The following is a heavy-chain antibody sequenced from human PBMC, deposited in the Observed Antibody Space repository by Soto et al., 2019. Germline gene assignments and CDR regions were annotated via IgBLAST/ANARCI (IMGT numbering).Heavy chain of an antibody. CDR1: GFTFSSYG. J-gene: IGHJ4*02. CDR2: ISSSSSTI. CDR3: ASQSSEWLLFAS. Sequence: GGSLRLSCAASGFTFSSYGMHWVRQAPGKGLEWVSYISSSSSTIYFADSVKGRFTISRDNAKNSLYLQMNSLRAEDTAVYYCASQSSEWLLFASWGQGTLVTVSS. D-gene: IGHD5-12*01. V-gene: IGHV3-48*01.